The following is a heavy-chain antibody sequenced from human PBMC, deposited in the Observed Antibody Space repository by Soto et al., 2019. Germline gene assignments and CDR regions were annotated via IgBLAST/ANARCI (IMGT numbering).Heavy chain of an antibody. D-gene: IGHD2-2*01. J-gene: IGHJ6*02. CDR2: ISAYNGNT. V-gene: IGHV1-18*01. CDR1: GYTFTSYG. CDR3: ARVGLRCSSTSCYLSDMYGMGV. Sequence: ASVKVSCKASGYTFTSYGISWVRQAPGQGLEWMGWISAYNGNTNYAQKLQGRVTMTTDTSTSTAYMELRSLRSDDTAVYYCARVGLRCSSTSCYLSDMYGMGVWGQGTTVTVSS.